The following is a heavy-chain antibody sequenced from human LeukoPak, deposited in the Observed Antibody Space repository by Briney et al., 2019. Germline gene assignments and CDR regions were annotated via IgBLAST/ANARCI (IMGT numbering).Heavy chain of an antibody. CDR2: INHSGST. Sequence: SETLSLTCAVYGGSFSGYYWSWIRQPPGKGLEWIGEINHSGSTNYNPSLKSRVTISVDTSKNQFSLKLSSVTAADTAVYYCARTETYYDSSGYYAYYYYGMDVWGQGTTVTVSS. CDR3: ARTETYYDSSGYYAYYYYGMDV. J-gene: IGHJ6*02. CDR1: GGSFSGYY. D-gene: IGHD3-22*01. V-gene: IGHV4-34*01.